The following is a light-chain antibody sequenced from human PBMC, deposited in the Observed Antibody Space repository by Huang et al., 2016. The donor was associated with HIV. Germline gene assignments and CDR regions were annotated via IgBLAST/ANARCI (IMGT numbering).Light chain of an antibody. CDR1: QRVSIGY. CDR3: QQYGSSPYT. V-gene: IGKV3-20*01. J-gene: IGKJ2*01. CDR2: AAS. Sequence: EVVLTQSPGTLSLSPGERATRSCRASQRVSIGYLAWYQQKPGQAPRLLLDAASNRATGIPDTFSGSGSGTDFTLTISRLEPEHSAMYYCQQYGSSPYTFGQGTKLEIK.